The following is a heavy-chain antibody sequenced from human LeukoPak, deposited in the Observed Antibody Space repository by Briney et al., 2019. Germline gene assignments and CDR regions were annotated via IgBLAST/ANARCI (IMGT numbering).Heavy chain of an antibody. D-gene: IGHD3-10*01. V-gene: IGHV4-59*01. CDR3: AGGSAFYYYGMDV. J-gene: IGHJ6*04. CDR2: IYYSGST. CDR1: GGSISSYY. Sequence: SETLSLTCTVSGGSISSYYWSWIRQPPGKGLEWIGYIYYSGSTNCNPSLKSRVTISVDTSKNQFSLKLSSVTAADTAVYYCAGGSAFYYYGMDVWGKGTTVTVSS.